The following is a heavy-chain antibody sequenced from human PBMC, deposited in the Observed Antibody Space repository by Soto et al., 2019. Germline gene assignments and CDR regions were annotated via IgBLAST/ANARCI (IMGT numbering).Heavy chain of an antibody. D-gene: IGHD3-3*01. V-gene: IGHV3-23*01. Sequence: QLLESGGGLVQPGGSLRLSCAAAGFTFSNYALTWVRQSPGKGLEWVSTFSGSGGSTYYADSVRGRFTISRDNSKNTLFLQMNSLRVEDTAIYYCARDWTGDTCPCLDVWGQGTTVSVSS. CDR3: ARDWTGDTCPCLDV. J-gene: IGHJ6*02. CDR2: FSGSGGST. CDR1: GFTFSNYA.